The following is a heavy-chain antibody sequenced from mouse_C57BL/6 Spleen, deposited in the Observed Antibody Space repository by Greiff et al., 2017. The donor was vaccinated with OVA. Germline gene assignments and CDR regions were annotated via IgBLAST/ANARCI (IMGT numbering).Heavy chain of an antibody. CDR2: IRSKSNNYAT. J-gene: IGHJ3*01. Sequence: EVQLVESGGGLVQPKGSLKLSCAASGFSFNTYAMNWVRQAPGKGLEWVARIRSKSNNYATYYADSVKDRFTISRDDSESMLYLQMINLKTEDTAMYYCVRTGTSWFAYWGQGTLVTVSA. CDR1: GFSFNTYA. D-gene: IGHD4-1*01. V-gene: IGHV10-1*01. CDR3: VRTGTSWFAY.